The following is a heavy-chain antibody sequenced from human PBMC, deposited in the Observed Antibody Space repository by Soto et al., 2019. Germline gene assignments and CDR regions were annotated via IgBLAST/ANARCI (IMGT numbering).Heavy chain of an antibody. Sequence: EVQLVESGGGLVQPGGSLRLSCAASGFTVSSNYMAWVRHAPGKGLEWVSLIYSGDSTYYADSVKGRFTISRHNSKNTLHLQMDSLRAEDTAVYYYASLHYYDSSGYPTQYFDYWGQGTLVTVSS. D-gene: IGHD3-22*01. CDR1: GFTVSSNY. CDR2: IYSGDST. J-gene: IGHJ4*02. CDR3: ASLHYYDSSGYPTQYFDY. V-gene: IGHV3-53*04.